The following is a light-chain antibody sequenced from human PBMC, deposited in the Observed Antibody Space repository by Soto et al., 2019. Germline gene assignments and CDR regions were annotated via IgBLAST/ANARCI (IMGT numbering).Light chain of an antibody. CDR3: SSVTNHNTPHVV. Sequence: QYVLTQPASSSGSPVQSITSSCTGNDSDGGGTNYVSWYQHQPGKSPQLMIYGVYNRPSGVSNRFSGSKSGNTASLTNSGLQAEGEADYYCSSVTNHNTPHVVVGGGTKLTVL. J-gene: IGLJ2*01. CDR2: GVY. V-gene: IGLV2-14*01. CDR1: DSDGGGTNY.